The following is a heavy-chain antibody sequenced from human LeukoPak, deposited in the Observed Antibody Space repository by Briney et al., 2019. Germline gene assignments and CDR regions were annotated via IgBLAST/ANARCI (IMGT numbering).Heavy chain of an antibody. CDR3: ARGGSSISALDAFDI. CDR2: IYHSGST. Sequence: SETLSLTCSVSGYSISSGNYWGWIRQPPGKGLEWIGSIYHSGSTNYNPSLKSRVTMSVDTSKNQFSLKLSSVTAADTAVYYCARGGSSISALDAFDIWGQGTMVTVSS. V-gene: IGHV4-38-2*02. J-gene: IGHJ3*02. D-gene: IGHD6-6*01. CDR1: GYSISSGNY.